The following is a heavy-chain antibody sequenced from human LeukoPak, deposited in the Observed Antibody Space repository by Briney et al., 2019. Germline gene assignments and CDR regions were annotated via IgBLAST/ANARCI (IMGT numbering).Heavy chain of an antibody. V-gene: IGHV3-74*01. D-gene: IGHD1-26*01. CDR3: AKDAHADYRGSYGTDY. CDR2: INSDGRTT. CDR1: GFTFSNNW. J-gene: IGHJ4*02. Sequence: GGSLRLSCAASGFTFSNNWMHWVRQAPGKGLVWVSRINSDGRTTTYADSVKGRFTISRDNAKNTVYLQMNSLRAEDTAVYFCAKDAHADYRGSYGTDYWGQGTLVTVSS.